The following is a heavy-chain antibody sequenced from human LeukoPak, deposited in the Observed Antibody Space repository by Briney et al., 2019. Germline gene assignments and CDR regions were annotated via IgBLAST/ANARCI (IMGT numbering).Heavy chain of an antibody. CDR3: ARDRATVGSYNWFDP. V-gene: IGHV1-2*02. D-gene: IGHD3-10*01. J-gene: IGHJ5*02. CDR2: INPNGGAT. Sequence: ASVKVSCKASGYTLTGSYIHWARQAPGQGLEWMGWINPNGGATKYGQKFQGRVTMTRDTSITTAYMELSRLTSDDTAVYYCARDRATVGSYNWFDPWGQGTLVTVSS. CDR1: GYTLTGSY.